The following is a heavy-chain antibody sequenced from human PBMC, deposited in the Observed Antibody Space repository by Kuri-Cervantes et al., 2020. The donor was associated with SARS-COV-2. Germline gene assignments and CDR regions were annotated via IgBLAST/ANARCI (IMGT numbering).Heavy chain of an antibody. CDR3: ASGQYYGSGSYWVPEYFDY. J-gene: IGHJ4*02. D-gene: IGHD3-10*01. Sequence: GESLKSSWAASGFTCSSYSMNWVRQAPGKGLEWVSSISSSSSYIYYADSVKGRFTISRDNAKNSLYLQMNSLRAEDTAVYYCASGQYYGSGSYWVPEYFDYWVQGTLVTVSS. V-gene: IGHV3-21*01. CDR1: GFTCSSYS. CDR2: ISSSSSYI.